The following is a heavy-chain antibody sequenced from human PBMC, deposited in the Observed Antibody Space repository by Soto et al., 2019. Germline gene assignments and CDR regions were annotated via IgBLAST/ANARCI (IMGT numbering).Heavy chain of an antibody. CDR2: IIPILGIA. V-gene: IGHV1-69*02. D-gene: IGHD3-10*01. CDR1: GGTFSSYT. Sequence: QVQLVQSGAEVKKPGSSVKVSCKASGGTFSSYTISWVRQAPGQGLECMGRIIPILGIANYAQKFQGRVTSTADKSTSTAYMELSSLRAEDTAVYYCASTVRGVMEADYWGQGTLVTVSS. J-gene: IGHJ4*02. CDR3: ASTVRGVMEADY.